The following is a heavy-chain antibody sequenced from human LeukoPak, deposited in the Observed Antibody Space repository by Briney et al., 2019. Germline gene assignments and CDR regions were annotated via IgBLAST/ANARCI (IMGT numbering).Heavy chain of an antibody. D-gene: IGHD2-15*01. V-gene: IGHV3-21*01. J-gene: IGHJ4*02. CDR2: ISSSSSYI. CDR3: ASVVAATGFDY. CDR1: GFTFSSYG. Sequence: GGSLGLSCAASGFTFSSYGMHWVRQAPGKGLEWVSSISSSSSYIYYADSVKGRFTISRDNSKNTLYLQMNSLRAEDTAVYYCASVVAATGFDYWGQGTLVTVSS.